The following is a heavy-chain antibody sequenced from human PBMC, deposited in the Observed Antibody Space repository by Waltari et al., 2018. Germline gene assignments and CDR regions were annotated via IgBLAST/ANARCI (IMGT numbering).Heavy chain of an antibody. CDR2: INPNGRGT. J-gene: IGHJ4*02. V-gene: IGHV1-2*02. CDR3: ARIDY. CDR1: GYTFTGYY. Sequence: QVQLVQSGAEVKKPGASVKVSCKASGYTFTGYYMHWVRQTPVQGLEWMGWINPNGRGTSYEQNFQGRVTMTRDTSISTAYMELSRLRSDDTAVYYCARIDYWGQGTLVTVSS.